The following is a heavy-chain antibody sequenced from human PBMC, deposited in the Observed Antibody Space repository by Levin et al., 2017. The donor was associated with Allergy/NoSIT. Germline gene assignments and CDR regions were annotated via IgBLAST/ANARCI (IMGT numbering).Heavy chain of an antibody. J-gene: IGHJ6*02. V-gene: IGHV4-39*01. Sequence: SETLSLTCTVSGGSISSSSYYWGWIRQPPGKGLEWIGSIYYSGSTYYNPSLKSRVTISVDTSKNQFSLKLSSVTAADTAVYYCATPSTVTTYYYYYGMDVWGQGTTVTVSS. D-gene: IGHD4-11*01. CDR3: ATPSTVTTYYYYYGMDV. CDR1: GGSISSSSYY. CDR2: IYYSGST.